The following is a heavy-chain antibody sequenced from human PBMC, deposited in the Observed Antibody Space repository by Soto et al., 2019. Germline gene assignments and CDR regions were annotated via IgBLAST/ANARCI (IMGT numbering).Heavy chain of an antibody. V-gene: IGHV1-58*01. Sequence: ASVKVCCKASGFTFNSSAVHWVRQANGQRLEWIGWIVVGSGNTNYAQKFQERVTITRDMSTSTAYMELSSLRSEDTAVYYCAADLIEMATIIRPVDYWGQGTLVTVSS. CDR3: AADLIEMATIIRPVDY. CDR1: GFTFNSSA. CDR2: IVVGSGNT. D-gene: IGHD5-12*01. J-gene: IGHJ4*02.